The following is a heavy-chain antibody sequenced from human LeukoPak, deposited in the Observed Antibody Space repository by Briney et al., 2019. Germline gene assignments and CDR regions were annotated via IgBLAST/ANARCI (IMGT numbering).Heavy chain of an antibody. J-gene: IGHJ4*02. D-gene: IGHD6-19*01. CDR3: ALLAVASDFDY. CDR1: GFPLSVYE. V-gene: IGHV3-48*03. CDR2: IGSSGAIR. Sequence: GGSLRLSCAVSGFPLSVYEMNWVGRAPGKGLKWVSNIGSSGAIRHYADSVKGRFSISRDNAENSLFLQMNSLRVEDTGIYYCALLAVASDFDYWGQGALVTVSS.